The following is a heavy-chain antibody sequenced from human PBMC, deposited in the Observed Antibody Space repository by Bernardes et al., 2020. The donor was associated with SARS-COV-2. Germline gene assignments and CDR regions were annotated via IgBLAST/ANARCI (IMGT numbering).Heavy chain of an antibody. V-gene: IGHV3-23*01. Sequence: GGSLRLFCAASGFTFSRYAMIWVRQAPGKGLEWVSSISGSGSGTYYADSVRGRFTISRDNSKSTLYLQMNSMRAEDTAIYYCAKVLYPKHSDYDPRIVGVDVWGQGTTVTVSS. CDR3: AKVLYPKHSDYDPRIVGVDV. D-gene: IGHD5-12*01. J-gene: IGHJ6*02. CDR1: GFTFSRYA. CDR2: ISGSGSGT.